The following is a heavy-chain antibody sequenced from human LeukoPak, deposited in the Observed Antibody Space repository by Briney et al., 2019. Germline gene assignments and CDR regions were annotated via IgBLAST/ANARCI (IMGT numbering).Heavy chain of an antibody. CDR1: GYTFTSYY. V-gene: IGHV1-46*01. CDR3: ARDMRAYSGGDCYPRRTHDAFDI. D-gene: IGHD2-21*02. CDR2: INPSVGSA. J-gene: IGHJ3*02. Sequence: ASVKVSCKASGYTFTSYYMHWVRQAPGQGLEWMGIINPSVGSASYAQKFQGRVTITRDTSTSTVYMELSSLRSEDTAVYYCARDMRAYSGGDCYPRRTHDAFDIWGQGTMVTVSS.